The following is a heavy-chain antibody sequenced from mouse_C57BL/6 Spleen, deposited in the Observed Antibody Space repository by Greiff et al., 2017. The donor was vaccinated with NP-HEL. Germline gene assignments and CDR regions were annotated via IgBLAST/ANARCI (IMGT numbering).Heavy chain of an antibody. CDR3: ALYDGYLDY. V-gene: IGHV1-55*01. CDR2: IYPGSGST. Sequence: QVQLQQPGAELVKPGASVKMSCKASGYTFTSYWITWVKQRPGQGLEWIGDIYPGSGSTNYNEKFKSKATLTLDTSSSTAYMQLSSLTSEDSAVYYCALYDGYLDYWGQGTTLTVSS. CDR1: GYTFTSYW. J-gene: IGHJ2*01. D-gene: IGHD2-3*01.